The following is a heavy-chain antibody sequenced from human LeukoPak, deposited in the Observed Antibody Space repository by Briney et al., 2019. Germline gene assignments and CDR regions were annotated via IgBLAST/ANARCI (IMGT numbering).Heavy chain of an antibody. J-gene: IGHJ4*02. CDR1: GGSISSSSYY. CDR3: SLYTRHSGSSKPDFDY. CDR2: IYYSGST. Sequence: SETLSLTCTVSGGSISSSSYYWGWIRQPPGKGLEWIGSIYYSGSTYYNPSLKSRVTISVDTSKNQFSLKLSSVTAADTAVYYCSLYTRHSGSSKPDFDYWGQGTLVTVSS. D-gene: IGHD1-26*01. V-gene: IGHV4-39*01.